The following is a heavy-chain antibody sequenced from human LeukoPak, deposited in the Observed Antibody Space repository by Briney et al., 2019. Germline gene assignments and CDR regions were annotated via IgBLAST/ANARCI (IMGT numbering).Heavy chain of an antibody. CDR2: INHSGST. V-gene: IGHV4-34*01. CDR1: GGSFSGYY. Sequence: PSETLSLTCAVYGGSFSGYYWSWIRQPPGKGLEWIGEINHSGSTNYNPSLKSRVTISVDTSKNQFSLKLSSVTAADTAVYYCARTVAHYYYYYGMDVWGQGTTVTVSS. D-gene: IGHD6-19*01. J-gene: IGHJ6*02. CDR3: ARTVAHYYYYYGMDV.